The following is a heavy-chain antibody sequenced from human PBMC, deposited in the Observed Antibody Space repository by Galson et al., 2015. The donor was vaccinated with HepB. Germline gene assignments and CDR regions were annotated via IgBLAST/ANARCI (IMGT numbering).Heavy chain of an antibody. D-gene: IGHD5-18*01. J-gene: IGHJ6*02. V-gene: IGHV7-4-1*02. Sequence: SVKVSCKASGYTFTSYAMNWVRQAPGQGLEWMGWINTNTGNPTYAQGFTGRFVFSLDTSVSTAYLQISSLKAEDTAVYYCAIQLWLPYYYYGMDVWGQGTTVTVSS. CDR3: AIQLWLPYYYYGMDV. CDR2: INTNTGNP. CDR1: GYTFTSYA.